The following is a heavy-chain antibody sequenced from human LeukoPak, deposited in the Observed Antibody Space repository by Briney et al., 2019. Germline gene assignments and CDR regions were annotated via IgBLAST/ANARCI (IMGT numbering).Heavy chain of an antibody. D-gene: IGHD3-3*02. CDR1: GFTLSSYA. CDR3: ARHPLGYWYFDL. V-gene: IGHV3-23*01. CDR2: ITGSGGNT. J-gene: IGHJ2*01. Sequence: GGSLRLSCDASGFTLSSYAVSWVRQAPGKGLEWVSAITGSGGNTYYAASEKGRFTISRDNSKNALYVQMNSLRAEDTAVYYCARHPLGYWYFDLWGRGTPVSVSS.